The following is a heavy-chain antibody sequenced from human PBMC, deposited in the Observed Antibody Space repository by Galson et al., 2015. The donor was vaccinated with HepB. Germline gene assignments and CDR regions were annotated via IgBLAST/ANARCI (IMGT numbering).Heavy chain of an antibody. CDR2: IRRKAYGGTT. J-gene: IGHJ3*02. CDR1: GFTFGDYA. V-gene: IGHV3-49*04. D-gene: IGHD4-17*01. Sequence: SLRLSCAASGFTFGDYAMSWVRQAPGKGLEWVGFIRRKAYGGTTEYAASVKGRFTISRDDSKSIAYLQMNSLKTEDTAVYYCTRLDGARSRGAFDIWGQGTMVTVSS. CDR3: TRLDGARSRGAFDI.